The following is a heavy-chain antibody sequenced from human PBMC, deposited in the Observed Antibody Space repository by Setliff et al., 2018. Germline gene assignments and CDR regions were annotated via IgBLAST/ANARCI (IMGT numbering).Heavy chain of an antibody. J-gene: IGHJ4*02. D-gene: IGHD3-3*01. V-gene: IGHV5-51*01. CDR3: ARDTNYEGAYDS. Sequence: GESLKISCKVSGNGFTDLWIAWVRQTPGKGLEWMGIIHPADYDTRYSPSLRGQVTFSADKSISTAYLQWSSLKASDTAMYYCARDTNYEGAYDSWGQGTLVTVSS. CDR1: GNGFTDLW. CDR2: IHPADYDT.